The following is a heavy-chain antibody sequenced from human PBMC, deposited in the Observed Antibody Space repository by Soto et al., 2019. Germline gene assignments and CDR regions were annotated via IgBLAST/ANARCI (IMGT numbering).Heavy chain of an antibody. J-gene: IGHJ5*01. D-gene: IGHD4-17*01. V-gene: IGHV4-39*01. CDR3: ARHLKEYYGDCGVGMRRRWFDP. CDR2: IYYSGST. Sequence: SATLSLTCTVPGGSISSSRYYWGRIRQPPGKGLEWIGSIYYSGSTYYNPSLKSRVTISVDTSKNQFSLKLSSVTAADTAVYYCARHLKEYYGDCGVGMRRRWFDPWGQGTLVTVSS. CDR1: GGSISSSRYY.